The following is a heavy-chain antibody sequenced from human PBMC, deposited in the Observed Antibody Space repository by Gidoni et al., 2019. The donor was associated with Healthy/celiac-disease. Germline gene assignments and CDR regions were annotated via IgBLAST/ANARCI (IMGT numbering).Heavy chain of an antibody. Sequence: QVQLVQSGAEVKKPGASVKVSCKASGYTFNSYGISWVRQAPGQGLEWMGWISAYNGNTNYAQKLQGRVTMTTDTSTSTAYMELRSLRSDDTAVYYCARDPDYSNQMTLYYYYYMDVWGKGTTVTVSS. CDR1: GYTFNSYG. CDR3: ARDPDYSNQMTLYYYYYMDV. J-gene: IGHJ6*03. D-gene: IGHD4-4*01. CDR2: ISAYNGNT. V-gene: IGHV1-18*01.